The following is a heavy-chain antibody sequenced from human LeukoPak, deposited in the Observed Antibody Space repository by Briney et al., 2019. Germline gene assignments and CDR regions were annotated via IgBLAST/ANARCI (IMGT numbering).Heavy chain of an antibody. Sequence: SETLSLTCTVSGYSISSGYYWGWIRQPPGKGLEWIGRIYHSGSTYYNPSLKSRVTISVDTSKNQFSLKLSSVTAADTAVYYCARGGYGDYVGFNYYYYMDVWGKGTTVTVSS. V-gene: IGHV4-38-2*02. CDR2: IYHSGST. CDR3: ARGGYGDYVGFNYYYYMDV. J-gene: IGHJ6*03. D-gene: IGHD4-17*01. CDR1: GYSISSGYY.